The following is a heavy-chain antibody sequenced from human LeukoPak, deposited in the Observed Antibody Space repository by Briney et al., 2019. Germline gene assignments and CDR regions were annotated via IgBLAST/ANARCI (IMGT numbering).Heavy chain of an antibody. CDR1: GGSISSYY. D-gene: IGHD6-19*01. CDR2: IYYSGST. Sequence: SETLSLTCTVSGGSISSYYWSWIRQPPGKGLEWIGYIYYSGSTNYNPSLKSRVTISVDTSKNQFSLKLSSVTAADTAVYYCARSIAVAGYYYYYYGMDVWGQGTTVTVSS. J-gene: IGHJ6*02. V-gene: IGHV4-59*01. CDR3: ARSIAVAGYYYYYYGMDV.